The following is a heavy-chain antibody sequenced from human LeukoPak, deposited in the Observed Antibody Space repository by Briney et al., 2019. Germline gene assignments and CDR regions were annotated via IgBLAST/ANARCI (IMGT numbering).Heavy chain of an antibody. Sequence: GGSLRLSCAASGFTFSSYAISWVRQAPGKGLEWVSAISGSGGSTYYADSVKGRFTISRDNSKNTLYLQMNSLRAEDTAVYYCAKGDDYGDYGGPFDYWGQGTLVTVSS. CDR3: AKGDDYGDYGGPFDY. V-gene: IGHV3-23*01. D-gene: IGHD4-17*01. J-gene: IGHJ4*02. CDR1: GFTFSSYA. CDR2: ISGSGGST.